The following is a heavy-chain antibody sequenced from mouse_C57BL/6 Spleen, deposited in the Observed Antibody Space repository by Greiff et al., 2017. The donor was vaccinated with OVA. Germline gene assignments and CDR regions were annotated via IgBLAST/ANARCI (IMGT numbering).Heavy chain of an antibody. V-gene: IGHV5-17*01. CDR2: ISSGSSTI. Sequence: DVMLVESGGGLVKPGGSLKLSCAASGFTFSDYGMHWVRQAPEKGLEWVAYISSGSSTIYYADTVKGRFTISRDNAKNTLFLQMTSLRSEDTAMYYCARMNYYGSSDYFDYWGQGTTLTVSS. CDR1: GFTFSDYG. D-gene: IGHD1-1*01. CDR3: ARMNYYGSSDYFDY. J-gene: IGHJ2*01.